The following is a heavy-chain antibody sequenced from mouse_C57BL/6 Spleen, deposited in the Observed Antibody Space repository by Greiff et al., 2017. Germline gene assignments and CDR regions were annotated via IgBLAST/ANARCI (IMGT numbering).Heavy chain of an antibody. CDR1: GYAFSSSW. J-gene: IGHJ2*01. V-gene: IGHV1-82*01. CDR3: ARLNRYYYVDY. CDR2: IYPGDGDT. Sequence: QVQLQQSGPELVKPGASVKISCKASGYAFSSSWMNWVKQRPGTGLEWIGRIYPGDGDTNYNGKFKGKATLTADKSSSTAYMQLSSLTSEDSAVYFCARLNRYYYVDYWGQGTTLTVSS. D-gene: IGHD2-12*01.